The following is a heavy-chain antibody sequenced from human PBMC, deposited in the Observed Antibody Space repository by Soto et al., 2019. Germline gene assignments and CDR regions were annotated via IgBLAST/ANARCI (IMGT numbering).Heavy chain of an antibody. D-gene: IGHD6-13*01. Sequence: SESLSLTCAVSSGSISSSNWWSWVRQPPGKGLEWIGEIYHSGSTNYNPSLKSRVTISVDKSKNQFSLKLSSVTAADTAVYYCARQSGSSWYYYYYMDVWGKGTTVTVSS. J-gene: IGHJ6*03. CDR1: SGSISSSNW. CDR3: ARQSGSSWYYYYYMDV. V-gene: IGHV4-4*02. CDR2: IYHSGST.